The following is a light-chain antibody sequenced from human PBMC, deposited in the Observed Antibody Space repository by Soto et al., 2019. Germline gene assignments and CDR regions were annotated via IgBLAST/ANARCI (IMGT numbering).Light chain of an antibody. Sequence: EIVLTQSPATLSLSPGERVTLSCRASQNIRNSLAWYQQKPGQAPRLLIYDASNRATGVPARFSGGGFGTDFTLTISSLEPEDFAVYYCQQRSNWPPVTFGGGTKVDIK. CDR1: QNIRNS. J-gene: IGKJ4*01. CDR2: DAS. V-gene: IGKV3-11*01. CDR3: QQRSNWPPVT.